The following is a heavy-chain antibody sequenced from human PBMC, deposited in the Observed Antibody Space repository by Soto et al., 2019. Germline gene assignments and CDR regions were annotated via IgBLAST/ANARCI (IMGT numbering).Heavy chain of an antibody. CDR1: GGTFSSYA. J-gene: IGHJ4*02. Sequence: QVHLVQSGAEVKKPGSSVKVSCKASGGTFSSYAISWVRQAPGQGLEWMGASTPICGTANYAQPFQGRVTNTADKSTSTAYMELSSLRSEDTAVYYCARGGVEYCTTGVCPAPFDYWGKGTLVTVSS. CDR2: STPICGTA. CDR3: ARGGVEYCTTGVCPAPFDY. D-gene: IGHD2-8*01. V-gene: IGHV1-69*06.